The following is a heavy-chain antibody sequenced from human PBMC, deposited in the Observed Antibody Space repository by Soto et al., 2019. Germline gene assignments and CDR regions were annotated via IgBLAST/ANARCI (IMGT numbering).Heavy chain of an antibody. J-gene: IGHJ4*02. CDR1: GFTFSSYW. D-gene: IGHD3-3*01. Sequence: PGGSLRLCYAASGFTFSSYWMSWVRQAPGKGLEWVANIKQDGSEKYYVDSVKGRFTISRDNAKNSLYLQMNSLRAEDTAVYYCARATAYDFWSGYWKGFDYWGQGTPVTVSS. CDR2: IKQDGSEK. CDR3: ARATAYDFWSGYWKGFDY. V-gene: IGHV3-7*04.